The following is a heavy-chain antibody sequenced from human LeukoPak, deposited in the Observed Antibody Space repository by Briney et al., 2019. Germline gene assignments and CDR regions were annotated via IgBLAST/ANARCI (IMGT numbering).Heavy chain of an antibody. J-gene: IGHJ4*02. CDR3: AREFGHNRWYFDY. Sequence: SGRSLRLSCAASGFTFSSYAMHWVRQAPGKGLEWVAVVSADGRTQLYSDSVKGRFTISRDNSLNTLHLQMNSLRTEDTAVYYCAREFGHNRWYFDYWGQGALVTVSS. CDR2: VSADGRTQ. CDR1: GFTFSSYA. V-gene: IGHV3-30*04. D-gene: IGHD5-24*01.